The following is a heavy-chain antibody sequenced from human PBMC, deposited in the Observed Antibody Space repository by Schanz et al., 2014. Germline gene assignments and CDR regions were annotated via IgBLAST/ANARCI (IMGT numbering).Heavy chain of an antibody. CDR3: AKDTGYCHGGACYCFEY. Sequence: EVQLVESGGGLVKPGGSLRLSCVTSGFTFGAYTMNWVRQAPGKGLEWVSSISSRSSYIYYTDSVKGRFTISRDNAKKSLFLQLNSLRPEDTAVYFCAKDTGYCHGGACYCFEYWGLGILVTVSS. J-gene: IGHJ4*02. CDR1: GFTFGAYT. CDR2: ISSRSSYI. V-gene: IGHV3-21*01. D-gene: IGHD2-8*02.